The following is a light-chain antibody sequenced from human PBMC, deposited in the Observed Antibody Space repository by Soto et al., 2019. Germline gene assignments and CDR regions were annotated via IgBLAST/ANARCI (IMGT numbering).Light chain of an antibody. Sequence: DIVMTQSPLSLPVTPGEPASISCRSTHILLHDNGYTFLHWYLQKPGQSPQLLIYLGSHRASGVPDRFSGSGSCTEFTLQISRVEAEDVGIYYCMQSLHTPPTFGQGTKVEIK. J-gene: IGKJ1*01. CDR3: MQSLHTPPT. CDR1: HILLHDNGYTF. CDR2: LGS. V-gene: IGKV2-28*01.